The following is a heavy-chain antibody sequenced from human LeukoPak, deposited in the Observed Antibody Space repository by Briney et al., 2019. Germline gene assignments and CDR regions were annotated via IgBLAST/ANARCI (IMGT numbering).Heavy chain of an antibody. J-gene: IGHJ4*02. Sequence: VASVKVSCKTSGYTFTGYGINWVRQAPGQGLEWMGWISASNGNTNYAQKLQGRVTMITDTSTSTAYMELRSLRSDDTAVYFCARDLHPGLDYYDSSGYGGDYWGQGTLVTVSS. CDR1: GYTFTGYG. CDR3: ARDLHPGLDYYDSSGYGGDY. CDR2: ISASNGNT. V-gene: IGHV1-18*01. D-gene: IGHD3-22*01.